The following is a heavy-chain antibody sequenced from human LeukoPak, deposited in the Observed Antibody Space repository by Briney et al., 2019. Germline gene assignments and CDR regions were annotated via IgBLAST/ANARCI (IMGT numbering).Heavy chain of an antibody. J-gene: IGHJ5*02. Sequence: PSETLSLTCNVSGGSISSYYWSWIRQPPGKGLEWIGYIYYSGSTNYNPSLKSRVTISVDTSKNQFSLKLSSVTAADTAVYYCARWDIAVAGRNWFDPWGQGTLVTVSS. CDR1: GGSISSYY. CDR3: ARWDIAVAGRNWFDP. D-gene: IGHD6-19*01. V-gene: IGHV4-59*01. CDR2: IYYSGST.